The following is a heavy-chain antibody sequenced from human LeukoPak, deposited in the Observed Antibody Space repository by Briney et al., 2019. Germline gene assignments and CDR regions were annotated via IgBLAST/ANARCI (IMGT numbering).Heavy chain of an antibody. D-gene: IGHD2-8*01. CDR2: IYYSGST. J-gene: IGHJ4*02. CDR1: GGSVSSGSYY. V-gene: IGHV4-61*01. CDR3: ARVVCTNGVCYLDY. Sequence: SETLSLTCTVSGGSVSSGSYYWSWIQQPPGKGLEWIGYIYYSGSTNYNPSLKSRVTISVDTSKNQFSLKLSSVTAADTAVYYCARVVCTNGVCYLDYWGQGTLVTVSS.